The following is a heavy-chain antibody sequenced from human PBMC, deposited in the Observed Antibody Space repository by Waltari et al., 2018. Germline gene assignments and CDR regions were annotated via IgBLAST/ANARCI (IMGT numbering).Heavy chain of an antibody. CDR1: GGSFSGYY. CDR3: PRHAYPRCWYCDL. V-gene: IGHV4-34*01. D-gene: IGHD2-2*01. J-gene: IGHJ2*01. CDR2: INHSGSP. Sequence: QVQLQQWGAGLLKPSETLSLTCAVYGGSFSGYYWSWIRQPPGQGLEWIGEINHSGSPNSSPSLKSRVTTSVDASKHPLSLTRSSVTAAGTAVYSCPRHAYPRCWYCDLWGRGTLVTVSS.